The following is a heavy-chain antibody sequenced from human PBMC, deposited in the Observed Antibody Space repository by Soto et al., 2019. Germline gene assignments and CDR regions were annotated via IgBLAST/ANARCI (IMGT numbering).Heavy chain of an antibody. D-gene: IGHD3-9*01. CDR1: GYTFTSYA. V-gene: IGHV1-3*01. J-gene: IGHJ5*02. CDR3: AIIPHFDYDIPWWLDP. Sequence: ASVKVSCKASGYTFTSYAMHWVRQAPGQRLEWMGWINAGNGNTKYSQKFQGRVTITRDTSASTAYMKLSSLRSEDTAVYYCAIIPHFDYDIPWWLDPWGQGTLVTVSS. CDR2: INAGNGNT.